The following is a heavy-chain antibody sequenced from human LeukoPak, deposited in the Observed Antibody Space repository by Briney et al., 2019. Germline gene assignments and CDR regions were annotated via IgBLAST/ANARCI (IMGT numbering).Heavy chain of an antibody. CDR2: IYYSGST. D-gene: IGHD3-16*01. V-gene: IGHV4-31*03. CDR1: GGSISSGGYY. Sequence: PSETLSLTCTVSGGSISSGGYYWSWIRQHPGKGLEWIGYIYYSGSTYYNPSLKSRVTISVDMSKNQFSLKLSSVTAADTAVYYCAIFNYDYVTDFWGQGTLVTVSS. J-gene: IGHJ4*02. CDR3: AIFNYDYVTDF.